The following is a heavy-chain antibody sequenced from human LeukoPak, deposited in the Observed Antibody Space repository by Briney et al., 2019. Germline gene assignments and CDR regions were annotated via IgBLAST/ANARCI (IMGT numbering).Heavy chain of an antibody. J-gene: IGHJ3*02. CDR3: ATHYLYYDFWSGLDAFDI. Sequence: PGGSLRLSCGASGFSFSDYGMHWVRQAPGKGLEWVSAISGSGGSTYYADSVKGRFTISRDNSKNTLYLQMNSLRAEDTAVYYCATHYLYYDFWSGLDAFDIWGQGTMVTVSS. V-gene: IGHV3-23*01. D-gene: IGHD3-3*01. CDR1: GFSFSDYG. CDR2: ISGSGGST.